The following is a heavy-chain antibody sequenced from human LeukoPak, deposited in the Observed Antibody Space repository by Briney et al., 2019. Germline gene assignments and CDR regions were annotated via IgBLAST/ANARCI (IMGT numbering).Heavy chain of an antibody. D-gene: IGHD3-22*01. Sequence: GGSLRLSCAASKFSFDDYAMHWVRQAPGKGLEWVSGISWDSGSKDYADSVKGRFTISRDNSKNTLYLQMNSLRAEDTAVYYCAKGSDMIKCLDYWGQGTLVTVSS. CDR3: AKGSDMIKCLDY. J-gene: IGHJ4*02. CDR2: ISWDSGSK. V-gene: IGHV3-9*01. CDR1: KFSFDDYA.